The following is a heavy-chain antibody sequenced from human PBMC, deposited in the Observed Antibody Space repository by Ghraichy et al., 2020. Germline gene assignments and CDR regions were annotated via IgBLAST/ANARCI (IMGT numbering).Heavy chain of an antibody. Sequence: GGSLRLSCAASGFTFSSYIMNWVRQAPGKGLEWVSSISSSSSYIYYADSVKGRFIISRDNAKNSLYLQMNSLRAEDTAVYYCATNNGVFTPHDYWGQGTLVTVSS. CDR2: ISSSSSYI. CDR3: ATNNGVFTPHDY. D-gene: IGHD2-8*01. J-gene: IGHJ4*02. V-gene: IGHV3-21*01. CDR1: GFTFSSYI.